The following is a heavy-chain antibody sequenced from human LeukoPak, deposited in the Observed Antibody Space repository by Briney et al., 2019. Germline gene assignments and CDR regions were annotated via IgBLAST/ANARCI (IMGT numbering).Heavy chain of an antibody. V-gene: IGHV1-8*03. CDR2: MNPNSGNT. J-gene: IGHJ6*03. CDR3: ARDPPQADYGDYSSPTYYYYYYMDV. CDR1: GYTFTSYD. Sequence: ASVKVSCKASGYTFTSYDINWVRQATGQGLEWMGWMNPNSGNTGYAQKFQGRVTITRNTSISTAYMELSSLRAEDTAVYYCARDPPQADYGDYSSPTYYYYYYMDVWGKGTTVTVSS. D-gene: IGHD4-17*01.